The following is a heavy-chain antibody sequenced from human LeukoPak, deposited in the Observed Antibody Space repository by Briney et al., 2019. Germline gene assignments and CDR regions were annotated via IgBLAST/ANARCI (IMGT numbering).Heavy chain of an antibody. V-gene: IGHV5-51*01. CDR3: ARRVSSSGFDAFDV. Sequence: GESLKISCKGSGYSFTSYWIGWVRQMPGKGLEWMGIINPEDSDTTYSPSFQGQVTISADKSISIAYLQWSSLKASDTAMYYCARRVSSSGFDAFDVWGQGTMVTVSS. D-gene: IGHD5-12*01. CDR2: INPEDSDT. CDR1: GYSFTSYW. J-gene: IGHJ3*01.